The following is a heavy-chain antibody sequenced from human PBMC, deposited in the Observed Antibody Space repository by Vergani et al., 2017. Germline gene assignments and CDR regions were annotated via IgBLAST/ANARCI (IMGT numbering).Heavy chain of an antibody. CDR3: ANIGAAAGVDY. CDR2: ISAYNGNT. Sequence: QVQLVQSGAEVKKPGASVKVSCKASGYTFTSYGISWVRQAPGQGLEWMGWISAYNGNTNYAQKFQGRVTMTRDTSISTAYMELSRLRSDDTAVYYCANIGAAAGVDYWGQGTLVTVSS. CDR1: GYTFTSYG. J-gene: IGHJ4*02. V-gene: IGHV1-18*04. D-gene: IGHD6-13*01.